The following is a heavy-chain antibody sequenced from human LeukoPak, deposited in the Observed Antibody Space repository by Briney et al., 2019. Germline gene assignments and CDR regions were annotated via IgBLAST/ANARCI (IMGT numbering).Heavy chain of an antibody. CDR2: INPNSGGT. D-gene: IGHD5-24*01. Sequence: ASVKVSCKSSGYTFTGYYIHWVRQAPGQGLEWMGWINPNSGGTNYAQKFQGRVTMTRDTSINTAYMELSRLRSDDTAVYYCARIGYNHYFDYWGQGTLVTVSS. V-gene: IGHV1-2*02. CDR3: ARIGYNHYFDY. CDR1: GYTFTGYY. J-gene: IGHJ4*02.